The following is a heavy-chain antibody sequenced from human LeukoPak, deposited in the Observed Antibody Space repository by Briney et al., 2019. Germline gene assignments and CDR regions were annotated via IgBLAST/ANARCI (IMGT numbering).Heavy chain of an antibody. J-gene: IGHJ4*02. CDR1: GFTVSSNY. Sequence: GGSLRLSCAASGFTVSSNYMSWVRQAPGKGLEWVSVIYSGGSTYYADSVKGRFTISRDNSKNTLYLQMNSLRAEDTAVHYCAKDRLDGSVAGNPFDYWGQGTLVTVSS. V-gene: IGHV3-53*01. CDR3: AKDRLDGSVAGNPFDY. CDR2: IYSGGST. D-gene: IGHD6-19*01.